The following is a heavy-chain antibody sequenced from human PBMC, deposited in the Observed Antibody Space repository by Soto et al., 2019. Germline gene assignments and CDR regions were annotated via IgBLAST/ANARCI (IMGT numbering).Heavy chain of an antibody. CDR3: ARASFLAAAGEDDY. Sequence: QVQLVESGGGLVKPGGSLRLSCAASGFTFSDYYMSWIRQAPGKGLEWVSYISSSSSYTNYADSVKGRFTISRDNAKNSLYLQINSLRAEDTAVYYCARASFLAAAGEDDYWGQGTLVTVSS. D-gene: IGHD6-13*01. CDR1: GFTFSDYY. V-gene: IGHV3-11*05. CDR2: ISSSSSYT. J-gene: IGHJ4*02.